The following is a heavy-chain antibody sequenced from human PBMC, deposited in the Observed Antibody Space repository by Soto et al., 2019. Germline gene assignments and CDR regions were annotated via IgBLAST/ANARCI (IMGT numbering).Heavy chain of an antibody. CDR3: ARVGSGYDGTYYYYYGMDV. J-gene: IGHJ6*02. CDR1: GFTFSSYS. CDR2: ISSSSSTI. V-gene: IGHV3-48*02. D-gene: IGHD5-12*01. Sequence: PGGSLRLSCAASGFTFSSYSMNWVRQAPGKGLEWVSYISSSSSTIYYADSVKGRFTISRDNAKNSLYLQMNSLRDEDTAVYYCARVGSGYDGTYYYYYGMDVWGQGTTVTVSS.